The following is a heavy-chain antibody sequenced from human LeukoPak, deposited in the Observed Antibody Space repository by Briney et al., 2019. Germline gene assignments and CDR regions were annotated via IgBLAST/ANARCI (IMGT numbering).Heavy chain of an antibody. CDR3: ARQNEKYTSGWYTA. CDR2: ISAYNGNT. J-gene: IGHJ5*02. CDR1: GYTFTSYG. D-gene: IGHD6-19*01. V-gene: IGHV1-18*01. Sequence: ASVKVSCKASGYTFTSYGFSWVRQAPRQGLEWMGWISAYNGNTKYAQKVQGRVTMTTDTSTSTAYMELRSLRSDDTAVYYCARQNEKYTSGWYTAWGQGTLVTVSS.